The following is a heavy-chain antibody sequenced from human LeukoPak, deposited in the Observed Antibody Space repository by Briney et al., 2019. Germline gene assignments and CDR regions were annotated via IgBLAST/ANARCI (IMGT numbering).Heavy chain of an antibody. Sequence: SCKASGYTFTSYGISWVRQAPGKGLEWLGRIRSKTDGGITDYAAPVKGRFTISRDDSKNTVYLQMNSLKTEDTAVYYCSTLFHFYDSSGYSNFDYWGQGTLVTVSS. J-gene: IGHJ4*02. CDR3: STLFHFYDSSGYSNFDY. CDR1: GYTFTSYG. V-gene: IGHV3-15*01. CDR2: IRSKTDGGIT. D-gene: IGHD3-22*01.